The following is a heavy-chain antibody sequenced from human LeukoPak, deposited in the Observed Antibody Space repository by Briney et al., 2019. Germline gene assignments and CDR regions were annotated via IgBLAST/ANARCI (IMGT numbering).Heavy chain of an antibody. Sequence: SETLSLTCTVSGGAISSYYWSWIRQPAGKGLEWIGRIYTSGSTNYNPSLKSRVTMSVDTSKNQFSPKLSSVTAPDTAVYYCARDRGTWNDAGFDYWGQGTLVTVSS. D-gene: IGHD1-1*01. V-gene: IGHV4-4*07. CDR3: ARDRGTWNDAGFDY. CDR1: GGAISSYY. J-gene: IGHJ4*02. CDR2: IYTSGST.